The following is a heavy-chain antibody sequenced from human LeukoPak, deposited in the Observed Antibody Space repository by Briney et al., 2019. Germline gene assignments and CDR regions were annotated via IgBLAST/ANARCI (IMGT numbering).Heavy chain of an antibody. CDR1: GGSFSGYY. CDR3: ARDNRSSYYFDY. CDR2: INHSGST. V-gene: IGHV4-34*01. J-gene: IGHJ4*02. Sequence: SETLSLTCAVYGGSFSGYYWSWIRQPPGKGLEWIGEINHSGSTNYNPSLKSRVTISVDTSKNQFSLKLSSVTAADTAVYYCARDNRSSYYFDYWGQGTLVTVSS.